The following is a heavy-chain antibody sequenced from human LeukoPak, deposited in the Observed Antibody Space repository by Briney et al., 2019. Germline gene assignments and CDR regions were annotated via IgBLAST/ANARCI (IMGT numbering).Heavy chain of an antibody. Sequence: GGSLRLSCAASGFTFSSYGMTWVRQAPGKGLEWVSGITGSGDYTNYADSAKGRFTISRDNSKNTLYLQMNSLRAEDTAVYYCAKTYGSGSRYYFDYWGQGTLDTVSS. D-gene: IGHD3-10*01. CDR3: AKTYGSGSRYYFDY. V-gene: IGHV3-23*01. CDR1: GFTFSSYG. CDR2: ITGSGDYT. J-gene: IGHJ4*02.